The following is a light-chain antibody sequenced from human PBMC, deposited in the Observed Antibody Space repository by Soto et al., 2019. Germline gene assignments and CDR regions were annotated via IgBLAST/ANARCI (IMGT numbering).Light chain of an antibody. V-gene: IGLV2-14*01. CDR3: SSYTSTNHVV. J-gene: IGLJ2*01. Sequence: QSVLTQPASVSGSPGQSITISCTGTSSDVGGYNYVSWYQQHPGKVPKLVIYEVTKRPSGVSNRFSGSKSGNTASLTISGLQAEDETDYYCSSYTSTNHVVFGGGTKLTVL. CDR1: SSDVGGYNY. CDR2: EVT.